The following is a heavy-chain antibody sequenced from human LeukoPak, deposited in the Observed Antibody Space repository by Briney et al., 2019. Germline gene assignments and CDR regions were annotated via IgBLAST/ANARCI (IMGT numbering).Heavy chain of an antibody. CDR3: ARRVGSGWPVQH. D-gene: IGHD6-19*01. V-gene: IGHV1-8*01. CDR1: GYTFSSYD. CDR2: MNPNSGNT. Sequence: ASVKVSCKASGYTFSSYDINWVRQATGQGLEWMGWMNPNSGNTGYAQKFQGRLNMTRNTSISTAYMELSSLRSEDTAVYYCARRVGSGWPVQHWGQGTLVTVSS. J-gene: IGHJ1*01.